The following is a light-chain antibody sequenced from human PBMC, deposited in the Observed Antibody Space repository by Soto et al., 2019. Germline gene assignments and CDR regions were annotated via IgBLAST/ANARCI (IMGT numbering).Light chain of an antibody. CDR3: HQYNSYSPEYT. CDR2: DAS. J-gene: IGKJ2*01. CDR1: QSISSW. V-gene: IGKV1-5*01. Sequence: DIQMTQSPSTLSASVGDRVTITCRASQSISSWLAWYQQKPGKAPKLLIYDASSLESGVPSRFSGSGSGTEFTLTISSLQPDEFATDYSHQYNSYSPEYTFGQGNKLAIQ.